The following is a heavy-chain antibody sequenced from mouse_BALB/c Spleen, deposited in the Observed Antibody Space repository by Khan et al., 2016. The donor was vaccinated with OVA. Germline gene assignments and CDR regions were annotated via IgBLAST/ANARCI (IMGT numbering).Heavy chain of an antibody. CDR2: IDPSDSET. CDR3: ARGGYGTSFAY. D-gene: IGHD2-10*02. J-gene: IGHJ3*01. Sequence: QLQQSGAELVRPGASVKLSCKASGYTFTSFWMNWVTERPGQGLEWIGMIDPSDSETHYNQMFKHKATLTVDKSSSTAYMQLSGLTSEDSAVYYGARGGYGTSFAYWGQGTLVTVSA. CDR1: GYTFTSFW. V-gene: IGHV1-61*01.